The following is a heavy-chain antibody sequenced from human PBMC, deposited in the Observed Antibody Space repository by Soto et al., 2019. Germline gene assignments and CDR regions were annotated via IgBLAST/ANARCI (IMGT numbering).Heavy chain of an antibody. J-gene: IGHJ4*02. D-gene: IGHD2-8*01. CDR1: GGSISSYY. Sequence: PSETLSLTCTVSGGSISSYYWSWIRQPPGKGLEWIGYIYYSGSTNYNPSLKSRVTISVDTSKNQFSLKLSSVTAADTAVYYCARNRVFDYFDYWGQGTLVTVSS. CDR3: ARNRVFDYFDY. V-gene: IGHV4-59*01. CDR2: IYYSGST.